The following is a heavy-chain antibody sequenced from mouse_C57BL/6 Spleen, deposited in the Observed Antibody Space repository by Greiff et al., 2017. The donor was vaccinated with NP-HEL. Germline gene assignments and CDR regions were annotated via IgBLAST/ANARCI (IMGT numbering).Heavy chain of an antibody. J-gene: IGHJ3*01. CDR1: GYTFTDYN. Sequence: EVQLQQSGPELVKPGASVKIPCKASGYTFTDYNMDWVKQSHGKSLEWIGDINPNNGGTIYNQKFKGKATLTVDKSSSTAYMELRSLTSEDTAVYYCARRGVYYGPWFAYWGQGTLVTVSA. CDR3: ARRGVYYGPWFAY. D-gene: IGHD2-1*01. V-gene: IGHV1-18*01. CDR2: INPNNGGT.